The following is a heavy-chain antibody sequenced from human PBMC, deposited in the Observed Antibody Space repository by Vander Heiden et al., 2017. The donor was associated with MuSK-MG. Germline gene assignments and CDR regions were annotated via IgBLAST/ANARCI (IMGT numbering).Heavy chain of an antibody. D-gene: IGHD3-10*01. CDR1: GFTFSSYS. J-gene: IGHJ4*02. V-gene: IGHV3-21*01. Sequence: EVQLVESGGGLVKPGGSLRLSCAASGFTFSSYSMNWVRQAPGKGLEWVSSISSSSSYIYYADSVKGRVTTSRDNAKNSLYLQMNSLRAEDTAVYYCARDKAVITMVRGVISPVDYWGQGTLVTVSS. CDR2: ISSSSSYI. CDR3: ARDKAVITMVRGVISPVDY.